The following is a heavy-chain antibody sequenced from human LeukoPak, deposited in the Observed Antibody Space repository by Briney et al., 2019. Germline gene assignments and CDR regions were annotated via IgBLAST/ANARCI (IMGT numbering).Heavy chain of an antibody. CDR3: ARDGVRGYCSSASCYFD. D-gene: IGHD2-2*01. Sequence: PGGSLRLSCAASGFTFSSYEMNWLRQAPGKGLEGVSYISSSGSTIYYADPVKGRFTISRDNAKNSLYLQMNSLRAEDTAVYYCARDGVRGYCSSASCYFDWGQGTLVTVSS. CDR2: ISSSGSTI. CDR1: GFTFSSYE. J-gene: IGHJ4*02. V-gene: IGHV3-48*03.